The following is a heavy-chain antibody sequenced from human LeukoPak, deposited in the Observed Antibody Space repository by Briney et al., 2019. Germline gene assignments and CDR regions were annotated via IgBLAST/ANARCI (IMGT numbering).Heavy chain of an antibody. CDR2: IYYGGST. CDR3: ARDGGRLGATFD. V-gene: IGHV4-39*07. D-gene: IGHD1-26*01. J-gene: IGHJ4*02. Sequence: SETLSLTCTVSGGSISSSTYYWGWIRQPPGKGLEWIGSIYYGGSTYYNPSLKSRVTISVDTSKNQFSLKLSSVTAADTAVYYCARDGGRLGATFDWGQGTLVTVSS. CDR1: GGSISSSTYY.